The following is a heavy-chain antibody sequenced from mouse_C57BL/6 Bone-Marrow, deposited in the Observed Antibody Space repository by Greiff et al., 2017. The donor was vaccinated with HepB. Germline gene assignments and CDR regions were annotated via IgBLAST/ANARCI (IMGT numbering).Heavy chain of an antibody. D-gene: IGHD1-1*01. Sequence: VKLMESGAELVKPGASVKISCKASGYAFSSYWMNWVKQRPGKGLEWIGQIYPGDGDTNYNGKFKGKATLTADKSSSTAYMQLSSLTSEDSAVYFCARGGYYYGSSYGAWFAYWGQGTLVTVSA. V-gene: IGHV1-80*01. J-gene: IGHJ3*01. CDR1: GYAFSSYW. CDR2: IYPGDGDT. CDR3: ARGGYYYGSSYGAWFAY.